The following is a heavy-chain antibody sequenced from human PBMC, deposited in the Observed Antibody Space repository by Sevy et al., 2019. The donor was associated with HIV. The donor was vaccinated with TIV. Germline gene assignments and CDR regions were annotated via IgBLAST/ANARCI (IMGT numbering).Heavy chain of an antibody. CDR3: ARDCSSTSCLWGLDV. Sequence: GGSLRLSCAASGFTFSSYWMSWVRQAPGKGLEWVANIKQDGSEKYYVDSVKGRFTISRDNAKNSLYLQMNSLRVEDTALYYCARDCSSTSCLWGLDVWGQGTSVTVSS. CDR1: GFTFSSYW. J-gene: IGHJ6*02. V-gene: IGHV3-7*03. D-gene: IGHD2-2*01. CDR2: IKQDGSEK.